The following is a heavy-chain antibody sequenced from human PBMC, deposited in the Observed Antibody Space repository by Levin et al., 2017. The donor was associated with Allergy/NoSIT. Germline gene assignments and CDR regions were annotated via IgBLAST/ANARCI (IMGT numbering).Heavy chain of an antibody. V-gene: IGHV1-24*01. CDR1: GYNLGELS. J-gene: IGHJ3*02. D-gene: IGHD6-13*01. CDR3: TTELAVHGFDI. Sequence: PGGSLRLSCKVSGYNLGELSMQWVRQAPGKGPEWMGGFDPEDRETVYAQKFQGRVAMTEDTSTNTVYMDLRSLRSEDTAVYYCTTELAVHGFDIWGQGTMVNVSS. CDR2: FDPEDRET.